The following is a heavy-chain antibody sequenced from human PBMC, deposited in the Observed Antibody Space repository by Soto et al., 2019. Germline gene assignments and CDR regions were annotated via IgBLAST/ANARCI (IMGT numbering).Heavy chain of an antibody. Sequence: PGGSLRLSCAASGFTFSSFALSWVRQAPGKGLEWVSAISGSGDGTDYADSVKGRFTISRDNSKNTRYLQMNSLRAEDTAVYYCAGPGYGSQDYWGQGALVTVSS. CDR3: AGPGYGSQDY. J-gene: IGHJ4*02. V-gene: IGHV3-23*01. D-gene: IGHD5-18*01. CDR1: GFTFSSFA. CDR2: ISGSGDGT.